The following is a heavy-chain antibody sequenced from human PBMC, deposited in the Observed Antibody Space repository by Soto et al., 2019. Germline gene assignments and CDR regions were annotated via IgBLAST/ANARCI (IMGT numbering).Heavy chain of an antibody. Sequence: PGGSLRLSCAASGFTFSSYGMHWVRQAPGKGLEWVAVIWYDGSNKYYADSVKGRFTISRDNSKNTLYLQMNSLRAEDTAVYYCARGRSMVRGVIPYYYGMDVWGQGTTVTVSS. D-gene: IGHD3-10*01. CDR1: GFTFSSYG. J-gene: IGHJ6*02. CDR2: IWYDGSNK. V-gene: IGHV3-33*01. CDR3: ARGRSMVRGVIPYYYGMDV.